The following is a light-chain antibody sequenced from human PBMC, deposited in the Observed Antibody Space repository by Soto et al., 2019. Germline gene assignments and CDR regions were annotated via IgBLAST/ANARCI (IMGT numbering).Light chain of an antibody. CDR3: QQRSALPMT. V-gene: IGKV3-11*01. Sequence: DILLTQSPSTLSLSPGERATLSCRASESVSRHLTWYQQKSGRAPKLLIHDTFYLATGIPARFSGSGSGTDFTLTISRLEPDDFGVYYCQQRSALPMTFGQGTRLEIK. CDR1: ESVSRH. CDR2: DTF. J-gene: IGKJ5*01.